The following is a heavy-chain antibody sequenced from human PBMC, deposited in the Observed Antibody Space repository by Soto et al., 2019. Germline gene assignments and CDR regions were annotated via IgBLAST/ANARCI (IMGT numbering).Heavy chain of an antibody. J-gene: IGHJ6*02. V-gene: IGHV1-2*04. CDR3: ARSIAAADSSDYYYYYGMDV. CDR1: GYTFTGYY. Sequence: ASVKVSCKASGYTFTGYYMHWVRQAPGQGLEWMGWIKPNSGGTNYAQKFQGWVTMTRDTSISTAYMELSRLRSDDTAVYYCARSIAAADSSDYYYYYGMDVWGQGTTVTVSS. D-gene: IGHD6-13*01. CDR2: IKPNSGGT.